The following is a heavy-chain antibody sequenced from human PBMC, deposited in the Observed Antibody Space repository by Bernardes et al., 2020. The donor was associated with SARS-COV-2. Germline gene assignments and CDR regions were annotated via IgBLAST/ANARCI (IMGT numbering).Heavy chain of an antibody. J-gene: IGHJ6*02. CDR3: ATALVITGTSTKDYYYGMDV. V-gene: IGHV1-24*01. Sequence: SVKVSCKVSGYTLTELSMHWVRQAPGKGLEWMGGFDPEDGETIYAQKFQGRVTMTEDTSTDTAYMELSSLRSEDTAVYYCATALVITGTSTKDYYYGMDVWGQGTTVTVSS. D-gene: IGHD1-7*01. CDR2: FDPEDGET. CDR1: GYTLTELS.